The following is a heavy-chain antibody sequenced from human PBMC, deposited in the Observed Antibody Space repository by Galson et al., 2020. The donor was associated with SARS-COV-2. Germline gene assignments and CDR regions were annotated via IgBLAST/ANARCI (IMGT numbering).Heavy chain of an antibody. V-gene: IGHV2-26*01. D-gene: IGHD3-3*01. CDR3: ARIQTEVTMFGVVIYYYMDV. CDR1: GFTLSNARMG. Sequence: SGPTLVKPTETLTLTCTVSGFTLSNARMGVSWIRQPPGKALEWLAHIFSNDEKSYSTTLNSRLTIPKDTSKSQVVLTMTNMDPVDTATYYCARIQTEVTMFGVVIYYYMDVWGKGTTVTVSS. J-gene: IGHJ6*03. CDR2: IFSNDEK.